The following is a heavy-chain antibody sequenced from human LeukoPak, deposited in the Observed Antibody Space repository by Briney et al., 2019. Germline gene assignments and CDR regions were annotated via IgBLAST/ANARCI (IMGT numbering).Heavy chain of an antibody. J-gene: IGHJ4*02. CDR2: IKSKTDGGTT. CDR1: GFTFNIAW. CDR3: TTYGSTWRLFDY. V-gene: IGHV3-15*01. D-gene: IGHD6-19*01. Sequence: AGGSLRLSCAASGFTFNIAWMSWVRQAPGKGLEWVGRIKSKTDGGTTDYAAPVKGRFSISRDDSKNTLYLQMNCLKTEDTAVYYCTTYGSTWRLFDYWGQGTLVTVSS.